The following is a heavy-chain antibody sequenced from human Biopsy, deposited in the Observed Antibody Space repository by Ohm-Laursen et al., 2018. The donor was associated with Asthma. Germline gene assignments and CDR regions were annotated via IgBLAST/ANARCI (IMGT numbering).Heavy chain of an antibody. CDR1: GGTFSNFA. J-gene: IGHJ6*02. CDR2: TMTVFGTT. V-gene: IGHV1-69*13. D-gene: IGHD6-19*01. CDR3: ARCQVGYSSGWSLLLKKIYYPGMDV. Sequence: GASVKVSCKAPGGTFSNFAISWVRQAPGQGLEWLGGTMTVFGTTNYAQKFQGRVTITADESTSTAYMEVTSLRSEDTAIYYCARCQVGYSSGWSLLLKKIYYPGMDVWGQGTAVTVSS.